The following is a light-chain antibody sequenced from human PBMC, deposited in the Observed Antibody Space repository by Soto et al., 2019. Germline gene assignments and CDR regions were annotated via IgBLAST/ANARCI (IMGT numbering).Light chain of an antibody. V-gene: IGLV2-11*01. CDR2: DVS. CDR3: CSYAGSFYV. Sequence: QSALTKPRSVTGSPGQSVTISCTETSSDVGGYNYVSWYQQHPGKAPKLMIYDVSKRPSGVPDRFSGSKSGNTASLTISGLQAEDEADYYCCSYAGSFYVFGTGTKVTVL. J-gene: IGLJ1*01. CDR1: SSDVGGYNY.